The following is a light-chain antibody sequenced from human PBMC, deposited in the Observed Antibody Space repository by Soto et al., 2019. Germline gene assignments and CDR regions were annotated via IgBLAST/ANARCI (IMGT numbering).Light chain of an antibody. CDR3: QQYRSESVT. J-gene: IGKJ1*01. CDR2: DAS. V-gene: IGKV1-5*01. Sequence: DIQMTQSPSTLSASVGDRVTITCRASPSIGDLLAWYQQKPGKAPQLLIYDASSLEYGVPSRFSGSGSGTEFTLTISSLQPDDFANYYCQQYRSESVTFGLGTKVET. CDR1: PSIGDL.